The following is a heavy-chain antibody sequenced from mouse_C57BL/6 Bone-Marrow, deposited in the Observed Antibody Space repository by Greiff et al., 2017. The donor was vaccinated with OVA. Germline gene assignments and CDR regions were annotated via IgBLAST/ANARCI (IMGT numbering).Heavy chain of an antibody. CDR3: TRDGTKETYYFDY. CDR1: GFTFSDAW. J-gene: IGHJ2*01. Sequence: EVQVVESGGGLVQPGGSMKLSCAASGFTFSDAWMDWVRQSPEKGLEWVAEIRNKANNHATYYAESVKGRFTISRDDSKSSVYLQMNSLRAEDTGIYYCTRDGTKETYYFDYWGQGTTLTVSS. CDR2: IRNKANNHAT. V-gene: IGHV6-6*01. D-gene: IGHD4-1*01.